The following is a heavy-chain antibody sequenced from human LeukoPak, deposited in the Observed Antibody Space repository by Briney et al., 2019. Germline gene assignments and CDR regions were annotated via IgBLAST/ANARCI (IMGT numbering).Heavy chain of an antibody. CDR3: ARAWGTVTTFLDGWYFDL. CDR1: GFTFSSCD. Sequence: PGGSLRLSCAASGFTFSSCDMHWVRQGTGKGLGWVSAIGIAGDTYYAGSVKGRFTISRENAKNSLYLQMNSLRAEDTAVYYCARAWGTVTTFLDGWYFDLWGRGTMVTVSS. V-gene: IGHV3-13*01. J-gene: IGHJ2*01. CDR2: IGIAGDT. D-gene: IGHD3-16*01.